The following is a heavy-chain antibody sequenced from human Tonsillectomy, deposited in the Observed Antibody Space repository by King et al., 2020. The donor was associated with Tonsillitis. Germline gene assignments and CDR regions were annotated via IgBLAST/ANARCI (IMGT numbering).Heavy chain of an antibody. CDR3: ARGKSGSSLSFDP. J-gene: IGHJ5*02. V-gene: IGHV3-11*05. CDR1: GFIFSDYY. CDR2: ISSSSIYT. Sequence: VQLVESGGGLVKPGGSLRLSCAASGFIFSDYYMNWIRQAPGKGLEWISYISSSSIYTNYADSVKGRFTISRDNAKNSLYLQMDSPRAEDTAVYYCARGKSGSSLSFDPWGQGTLVTVSS. D-gene: IGHD1-14*01.